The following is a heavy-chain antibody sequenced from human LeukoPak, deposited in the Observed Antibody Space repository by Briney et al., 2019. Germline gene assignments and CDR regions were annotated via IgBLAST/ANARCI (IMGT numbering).Heavy chain of an antibody. J-gene: IGHJ4*02. CDR3: ARGVRGSKWYYFDP. CDR1: GDSITNGDYY. Sequence: SETLSLTCSVSGDSITNGDYYWTWICQSPGEGLEWLGYIYHSGSTLYNPSLESRLFLSVDTSKNQFSLTLTSVTAADSAVFYCARGVRGSKWYYFDPWGRGTLVTVSS. V-gene: IGHV4-30-4*01. CDR2: IYHSGST. D-gene: IGHD2-15*01.